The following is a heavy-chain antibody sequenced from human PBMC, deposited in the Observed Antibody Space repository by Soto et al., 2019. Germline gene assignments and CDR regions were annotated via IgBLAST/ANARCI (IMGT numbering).Heavy chain of an antibody. D-gene: IGHD2-15*01. CDR2: ISYDGSNK. J-gene: IGHJ4*02. CDR3: ANGGPLDY. CDR1: GFTFSSYG. Sequence: GGSLRLSCAASGFTFSSYGMHWVRQAPGKGLEWVAVISYDGSNKYYADSVKGRFTISRGNSKNTLYLQMNSLRAEDTAVYYCANGGPLDYWGQGTLVTVSS. V-gene: IGHV3-30*18.